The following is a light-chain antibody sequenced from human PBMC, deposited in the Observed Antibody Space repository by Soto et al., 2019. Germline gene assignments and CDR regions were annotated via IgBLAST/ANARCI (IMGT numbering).Light chain of an antibody. CDR1: QSISSY. CDR2: AAS. Sequence: DIQMTQSPSSLSASVGDRVSITCRASQSISSYLNWYQQKPGKAPNLLIYAASSLQRGVPSRFSGSGSGTDFTLTISSLQPEDFATYYCQQSYSTPPFGGGTKVEIK. J-gene: IGKJ4*01. CDR3: QQSYSTPP. V-gene: IGKV1-39*01.